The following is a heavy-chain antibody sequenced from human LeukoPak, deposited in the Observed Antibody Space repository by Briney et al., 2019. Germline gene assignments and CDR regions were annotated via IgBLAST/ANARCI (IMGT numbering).Heavy chain of an antibody. D-gene: IGHD4-17*01. J-gene: IGHJ4*02. CDR1: GGSISSGSYY. CDR2: IYTSGST. Sequence: SQTLSLTCTVSGGSISSGSYYWSWIRQPAGKGLEWIGRIYTSGSTNYNPSLKSRVTISVDTSKNQFSLKLSSVTAADTAFYYCAGADRHDYGEDYWGQGTLVTVSS. V-gene: IGHV4-61*02. CDR3: AGADRHDYGEDY.